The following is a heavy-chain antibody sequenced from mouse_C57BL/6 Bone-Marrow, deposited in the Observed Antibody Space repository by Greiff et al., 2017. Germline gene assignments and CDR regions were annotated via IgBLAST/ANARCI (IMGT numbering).Heavy chain of an antibody. CDR1: GFTFSSYG. V-gene: IGHV5-6*01. CDR3: AREDYYGSMFAY. D-gene: IGHD1-1*01. Sequence: DVHLVESGGDLVKPGGSLKLSCAASGFTFSSYGMSWVRQTPDKRLEWVATISSGGSYTYYPDRVKGRFTISRDTAKNTLYLQMSSLKSEDTAMYYCAREDYYGSMFAYWGQGTLVTVSA. J-gene: IGHJ3*01. CDR2: ISSGGSYT.